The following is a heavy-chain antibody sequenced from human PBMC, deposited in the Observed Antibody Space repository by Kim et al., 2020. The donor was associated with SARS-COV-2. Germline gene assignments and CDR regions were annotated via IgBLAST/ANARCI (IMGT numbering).Heavy chain of an antibody. CDR2: TYYRSKWFN. J-gene: IGHJ6*02. CDR3: ANGGSGLGGMNV. V-gene: IGHV6-1*01. Sequence: SQTLSLTCAISGDSVSSNNAAWNWIRQSPSRGLEWLGRTYYRSKWFNDYALSVKSRITINPDTSKILFSLQLSSVTPEDTAVYYCANGGSGLGGMNVWGQGTTVTVSS. D-gene: IGHD3-16*01. CDR1: GDSVSSNNAA.